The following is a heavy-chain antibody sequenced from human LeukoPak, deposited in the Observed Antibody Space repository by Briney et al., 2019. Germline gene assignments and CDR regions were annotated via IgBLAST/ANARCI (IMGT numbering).Heavy chain of an antibody. CDR3: ARGWTSGWTDTVDY. CDR1: GYTFTNYG. Sequence: ASVKVSCKASGYTFTNYGISWVRQAPGQGLEWMGRINPNSGGTNYAQKFQGRVTMTRDTSISTAYMELSSLRSDDTAVYYCARGWTSGWTDTVDYWGQGTLVTVSS. CDR2: INPNSGGT. V-gene: IGHV1-2*06. J-gene: IGHJ4*02. D-gene: IGHD6-19*01.